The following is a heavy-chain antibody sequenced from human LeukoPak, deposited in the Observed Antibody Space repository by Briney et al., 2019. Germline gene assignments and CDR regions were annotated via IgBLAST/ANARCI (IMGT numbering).Heavy chain of an antibody. CDR3: ARVLNYYDSSGYYFSY. CDR1: GLTFSYYT. CDR2: ISYDGSNK. Sequence: GGSLRLSCAASGLTFSYYTMHWVRQAPGKGLEWVAVISYDGSNKYYADSAKGRFTISRDNSKNTLYLQMNSLRAEDTAVYYCARVLNYYDSSGYYFSYWGQGTLVTVSS. J-gene: IGHJ4*02. V-gene: IGHV3-30-3*01. D-gene: IGHD3-22*01.